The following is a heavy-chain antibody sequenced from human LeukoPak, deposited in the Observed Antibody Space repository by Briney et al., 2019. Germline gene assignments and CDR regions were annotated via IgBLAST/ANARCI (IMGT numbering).Heavy chain of an antibody. J-gene: IGHJ4*02. CDR1: GISFSDFY. Sequence: PGGSLRRSWVVSGISFSDFYMNWIRQAPGKGLEWISYVSSSSSYTDYAESVKGRFTISRDNAKSALYLEMSDLRVEGTAVYYCAAGTAADYWGQGTLVIVSS. V-gene: IGHV3-11*03. CDR2: VSSSSSYT. D-gene: IGHD6-13*01. CDR3: AAGTAADY.